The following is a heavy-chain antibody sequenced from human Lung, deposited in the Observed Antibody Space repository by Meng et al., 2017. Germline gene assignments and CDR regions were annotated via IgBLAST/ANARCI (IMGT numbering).Heavy chain of an antibody. CDR2: INHSGST. V-gene: IGHV4-34*01. J-gene: IGHJ4*02. D-gene: IGHD4-11*01. Sequence: HVQLQQGRAGLLKPSETLALTCVVSGGSFSDYYWSWIRQPPGKGLEWIGEINHSGSTNYNPSLESRATISVDTSQNNLSLKLSSVTAADSAVYYCARGPTTMAHDFDYWGQGTLVTVSS. CDR1: GGSFSDYY. CDR3: ARGPTTMAHDFDY.